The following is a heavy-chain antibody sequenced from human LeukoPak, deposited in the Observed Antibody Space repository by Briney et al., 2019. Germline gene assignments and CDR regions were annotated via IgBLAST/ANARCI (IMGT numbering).Heavy chain of an antibody. V-gene: IGHV1-69*13. D-gene: IGHD3-10*01. CDR3: ARVELSGSYFYYYYGMDV. Sequence: SVKVSCKASGGTFSSYAISWVRQAPGQGLEWMGGIIPIFGTANYAQKFQGRVTITADESTSTAYMELSSLRSEDTAVYYCARVELSGSYFYYYYGMDVRGKGTTVTVSS. CDR2: IIPIFGTA. J-gene: IGHJ6*04. CDR1: GGTFSSYA.